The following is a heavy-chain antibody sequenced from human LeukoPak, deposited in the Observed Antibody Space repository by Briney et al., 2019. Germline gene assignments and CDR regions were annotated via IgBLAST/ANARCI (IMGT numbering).Heavy chain of an antibody. D-gene: IGHD3-9*01. CDR2: FIPIFGTA. Sequence: GASVKVSCKASGGTFSSYTISWERQAPGQGLEWMGGFIPIFGTANYAQKFQGRVTITTDESTSTAYMELSSLRSQDTAVYYCARDLARRYLDWGGYYYYMDVWGKGTTDSLSS. J-gene: IGHJ6*03. CDR3: ARDLARRYLDWGGYYYYMDV. CDR1: GGTFSSYT. V-gene: IGHV1-69*05.